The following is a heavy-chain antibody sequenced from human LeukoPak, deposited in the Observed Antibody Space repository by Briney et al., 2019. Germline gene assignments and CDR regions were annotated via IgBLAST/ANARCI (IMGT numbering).Heavy chain of an antibody. V-gene: IGHV1-2*02. J-gene: IGHJ5*02. D-gene: IGHD6-6*01. CDR2: INPNSGGT. CDR3: ARDLDIAARTSFLEVDWFDP. Sequence: GASVKVSCKASGYTFTSYDINWVRQATGQGLEWMGWINPNSGGTNYAQKFQGRVTMTRDTSISTAYMELRSLRSDDTAVYYCARDLDIAARTSFLEVDWFDPWGQGTLVTVSS. CDR1: GYTFTSYD.